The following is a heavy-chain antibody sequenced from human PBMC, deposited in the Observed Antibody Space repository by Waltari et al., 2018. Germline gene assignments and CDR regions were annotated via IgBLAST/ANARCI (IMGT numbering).Heavy chain of an antibody. CDR1: GFTFISYS. J-gene: IGHJ4*02. V-gene: IGHV3-21*01. D-gene: IGHD3-10*01. Sequence: EVHLVESGGGLVKPGGSLRLSCAASGFTFISYSMNWVRQAPGKGMEWVSSMSSSSSYIYYAGSLKGRFTISRDNAKKSLYLQMNSLRAEDTAVYYCASGGITMVRGVINYWGQGTLVTVSS. CDR3: ASGGITMVRGVINY. CDR2: MSSSSSYI.